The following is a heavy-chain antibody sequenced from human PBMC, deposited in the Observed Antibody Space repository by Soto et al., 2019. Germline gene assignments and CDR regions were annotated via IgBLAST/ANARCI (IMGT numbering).Heavy chain of an antibody. CDR3: ARDSSNYYENSGYPYYFDY. CDR1: WGSISSYY. Sequence: ASETLSLTCTVSWGSISSYYWSWIRRHPGKGLEWIGYIYYSGSTYYNPSLKSRITISVDTSKNQFSLKLSSVTAADTAVYYCARDSSNYYENSGYPYYFDYWGQGTLVTVSS. V-gene: IGHV4-59*06. J-gene: IGHJ4*02. D-gene: IGHD3-22*01. CDR2: IYYSGST.